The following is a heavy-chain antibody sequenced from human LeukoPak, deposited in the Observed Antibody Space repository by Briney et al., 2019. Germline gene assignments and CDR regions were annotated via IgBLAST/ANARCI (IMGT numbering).Heavy chain of an antibody. CDR1: GFTFSSYA. CDR2: ISGNADNT. CDR3: AKGSVGGLPIHYFDN. V-gene: IGHV3-23*01. D-gene: IGHD3-16*01. Sequence: GASLRLSCAASGFTFSSYAMSWVRQAPGKGLEWVSTISGNADNTYYADSVKGRFTISRDNSRNTLYLQMNSLRAEDTAVYFCAKGSVGGLPIHYFDNGGQGTLVTVSS. J-gene: IGHJ4*02.